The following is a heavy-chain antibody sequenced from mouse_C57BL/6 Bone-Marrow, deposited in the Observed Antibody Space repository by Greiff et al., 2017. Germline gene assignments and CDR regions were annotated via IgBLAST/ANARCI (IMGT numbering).Heavy chain of an antibody. CDR1: GFNIKDDY. CDR3: TTGAARWYFDV. J-gene: IGHJ1*03. Sequence: VQLKQSGAELVRPGASVKLSCTASGFNIKDDYMHWVKQRPEQGLEWIGWIDPENGDTEYASKFQGKATITADTSSNTAYLQLSSLTSEDTAVYYCTTGAARWYFDVWGTGTTVTGSS. V-gene: IGHV14-4*01. CDR2: IDPENGDT.